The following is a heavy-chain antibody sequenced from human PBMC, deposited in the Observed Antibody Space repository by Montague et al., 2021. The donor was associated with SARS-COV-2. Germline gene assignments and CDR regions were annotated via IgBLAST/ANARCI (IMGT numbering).Heavy chain of an antibody. Sequence: SETLSLTCTVSGGSMSDHYWAWIRQPPGQGLEWLANIYYSGGIXSXASXXXRVSMSVDTSKNQFSLTLTSVTAADTAVYYCARAVSVRRPVNWFDPWGQGTLVTVSS. CDR2: IYYSGGI. CDR3: ARAVSVRRPVNWFDP. J-gene: IGHJ5*02. CDR1: GGSMSDHY. V-gene: IGHV4-59*11. D-gene: IGHD3-10*01.